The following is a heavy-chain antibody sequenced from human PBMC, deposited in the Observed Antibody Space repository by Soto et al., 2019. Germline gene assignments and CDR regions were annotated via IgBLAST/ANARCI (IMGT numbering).Heavy chain of an antibody. CDR3: AKDGDTAMVKLDY. V-gene: IGHV3-30*18. D-gene: IGHD5-18*01. CDR2: ISYDGSNK. Sequence: GGSLRLSCAASGFTFSSYGMHWVRQAPGKGLEWVAVISYDGSNKYYADSVKGRFTISRDNSKNTLYLQMNSLRAEDTAVYYCAKDGDTAMVKLDYWGQGTLVTVSS. CDR1: GFTFSSYG. J-gene: IGHJ4*02.